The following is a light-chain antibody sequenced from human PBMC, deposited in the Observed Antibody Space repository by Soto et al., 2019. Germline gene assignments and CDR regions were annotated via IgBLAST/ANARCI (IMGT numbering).Light chain of an antibody. J-gene: IGLJ3*02. CDR3: SSYTTATTRV. Sequence: QSALTQPASVSGSPGQSITISCTGTSSDVGAYNYVSWYQQHPGKAPKLMIFDVSNRPSGVSNRFSGSKSGNTAPLTISGLQAEDEADYYCSSYTTATTRVFGGGTQLTVL. CDR2: DVS. CDR1: SSDVGAYNY. V-gene: IGLV2-14*01.